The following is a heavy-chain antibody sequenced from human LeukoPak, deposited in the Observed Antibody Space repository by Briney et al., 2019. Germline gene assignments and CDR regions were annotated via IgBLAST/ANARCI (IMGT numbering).Heavy chain of an antibody. D-gene: IGHD2-2*01. Sequence: PGGSLRLSCAASGFTVSSNYISWVRQAPGKGLEWVSVIYSGGNTYYADSVKGRFTISRDNSKNTLYLQMNSLRAEDTAVYYCALRSSTSWCLRDWGQGTMVTVSS. CDR1: GFTVSSNY. J-gene: IGHJ4*02. CDR3: ALRSSTSWCLRD. CDR2: IYSGGNT. V-gene: IGHV3-53*01.